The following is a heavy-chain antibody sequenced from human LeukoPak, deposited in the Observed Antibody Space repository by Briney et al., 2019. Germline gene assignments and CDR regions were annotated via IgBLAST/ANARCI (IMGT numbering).Heavy chain of an antibody. D-gene: IGHD6-13*01. CDR3: ARRGGDSLVIAAAGTGSGYYFDY. J-gene: IGHJ4*02. CDR1: GGSFSGYY. CDR2: INHSGST. Sequence: SETLSLTCAVYGGSFSGYYWSWIRQPPGKGLEWIGEINHSGSTNYSPSLKSRVTISVDTSKNQFSLKLSSVTAADTAVYYCARRGGDSLVIAAAGTGSGYYFDYWGQGTLVTVSS. V-gene: IGHV4-34*01.